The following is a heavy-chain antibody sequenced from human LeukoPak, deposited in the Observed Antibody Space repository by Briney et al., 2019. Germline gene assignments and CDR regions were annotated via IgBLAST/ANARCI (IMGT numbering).Heavy chain of an antibody. CDR2: ISSSGRTK. CDR1: GFTFSSYE. V-gene: IGHV3-48*03. D-gene: IGHD1-26*01. Sequence: SLRLSCAAPGFTFSSYEMNWVRQAPGKGLEWVSYISSSGRTKHYADSVKGRFTISRDNAKNSLYLQMNSLRAEDTAVYYCARGKWEPLDYWGQGTLVTVSS. J-gene: IGHJ4*02. CDR3: ARGKWEPLDY.